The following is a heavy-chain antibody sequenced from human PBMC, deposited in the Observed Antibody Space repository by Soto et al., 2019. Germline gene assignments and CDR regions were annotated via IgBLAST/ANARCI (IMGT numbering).Heavy chain of an antibody. CDR2: INPNNGRT. J-gene: IGHJ4*02. Sequence: ASVKVSCKASGYTFTDSFIHWVRQAPGQGLEWMGWINPNNGRTTLAPKFQGRVTLTRDTSINTAYMDLSRLRSDDTAVYYCAREDADRGSFDFWGQGTLVTV. CDR3: AREDADRGSFDF. V-gene: IGHV1-2*02. CDR1: GYTFTDSF.